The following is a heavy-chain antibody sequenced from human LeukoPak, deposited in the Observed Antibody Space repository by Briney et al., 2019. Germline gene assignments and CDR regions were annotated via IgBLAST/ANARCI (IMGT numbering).Heavy chain of an antibody. Sequence: TGGSLRLSCAASGFTFSSYAMSWVRQAPGKGLEWVSAISGSGGSTYYADSVKGRFTISRDNSKNTLYLQMNSLRAEDTAVYYCAKPRSGVQLERRLPLGYWGQGTLVTVSS. CDR3: AKPRSGVQLERRLPLGY. D-gene: IGHD1-1*01. CDR1: GFTFSSYA. V-gene: IGHV3-23*01. CDR2: ISGSGGST. J-gene: IGHJ4*02.